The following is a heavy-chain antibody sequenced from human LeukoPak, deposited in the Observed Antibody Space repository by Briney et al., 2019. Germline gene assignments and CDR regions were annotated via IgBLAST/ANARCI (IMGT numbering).Heavy chain of an antibody. CDR1: GFTFSSYS. J-gene: IGHJ4*02. CDR2: ISSSSNYI. V-gene: IGHV3-21*01. D-gene: IGHD1-1*01. CDR3: ARDNWDHYFDY. Sequence: GGSLRLSCAASGFTFSSYSMNWVRQAPGKGLEWVSSISSSSNYIYYADSVKGRFTISRDNAKNSLYLQMNSLRAEDTAEYCCARDNWDHYFDYWGQGTLVTVSS.